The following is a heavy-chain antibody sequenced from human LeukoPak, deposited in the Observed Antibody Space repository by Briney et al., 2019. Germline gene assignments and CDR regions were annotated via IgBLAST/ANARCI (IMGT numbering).Heavy chain of an antibody. D-gene: IGHD6-19*01. CDR3: AKSSGWNYYYYYMDV. J-gene: IGHJ6*03. Sequence: GGSLRLSCATSGFTFQSYWMSWVRQAPGKGLEWVSSISSSSTYIYYADSVKGRFTISRDNAKNSLYLQMNSLRAEDTAVYYCAKSSGWNYYYYYMDVWGKGTTVIASS. CDR2: ISSSSTYI. V-gene: IGHV3-21*01. CDR1: GFTFQSYW.